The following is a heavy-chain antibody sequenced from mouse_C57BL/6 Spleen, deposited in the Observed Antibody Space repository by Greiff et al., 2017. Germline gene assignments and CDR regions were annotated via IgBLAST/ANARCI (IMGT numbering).Heavy chain of an antibody. Sequence: VQLQQSGAELVRPGTSVKVSCKASGYAFTNYLIEWVKQRPGQGLEWIGVINPGSGGTNYNEKFKGKATLTADKSSSTAYMQLSSLTSEDSAVYFCAGPANWGFDYWGQGTTLTVSS. V-gene: IGHV1-54*01. D-gene: IGHD4-1*01. CDR1: GYAFTNYL. CDR2: INPGSGGT. CDR3: AGPANWGFDY. J-gene: IGHJ2*01.